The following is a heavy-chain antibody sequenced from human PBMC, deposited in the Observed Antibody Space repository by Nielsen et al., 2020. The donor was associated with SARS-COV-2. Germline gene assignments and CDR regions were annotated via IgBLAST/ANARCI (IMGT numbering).Heavy chain of an antibody. V-gene: IGHV3-7*01. Sequence: WIRQPPGKGLEWVANIKQDGSEKYYVDSVKGRFTISRDNAKNSLYLQMNSLRAEDTAVYYCARESVTGTDAFDIWGQGTVVTVSS. CDR3: ARESVTGTDAFDI. CDR2: IKQDGSEK. D-gene: IGHD6-19*01. J-gene: IGHJ3*02.